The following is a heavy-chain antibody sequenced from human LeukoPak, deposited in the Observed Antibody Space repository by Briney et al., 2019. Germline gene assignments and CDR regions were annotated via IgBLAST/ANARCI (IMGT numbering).Heavy chain of an antibody. V-gene: IGHV3-30*04. CDR2: ISFHGTDT. CDR1: GFTFISYA. D-gene: IGHD3-10*02. CDR3: AELGITMIGGV. J-gene: IGHJ6*04. Sequence: QPGGSLRLSCAASGFTFISYAIHWVRQAPGKGLEWVAVISFHGTDTFYADSVKGRFTISRDNAKNSLYPQMNSLRAEDTAVYYCAELGITMIGGVWGKGTTVTISS.